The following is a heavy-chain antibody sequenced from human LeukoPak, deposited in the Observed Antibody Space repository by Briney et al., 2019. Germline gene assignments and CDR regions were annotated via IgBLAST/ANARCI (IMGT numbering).Heavy chain of an antibody. J-gene: IGHJ4*02. CDR1: GFIFVDYT. Sequence: GGSLRLSRAASGFIFVDYTIHWVRQAPGKALEWVALARDGRTMYADSVRGRFTVSRDNSRDSLYLQMNSLRIGDTALYFCAKEGGTIYFDSWGQGTLVTVSS. V-gene: IGHV3-43*01. D-gene: IGHD1-1*01. CDR3: AKEGGTIYFDS. CDR2: ARDGRT.